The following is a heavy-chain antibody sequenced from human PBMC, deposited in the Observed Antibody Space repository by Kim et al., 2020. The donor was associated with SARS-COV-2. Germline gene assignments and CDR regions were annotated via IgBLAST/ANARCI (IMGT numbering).Heavy chain of an antibody. J-gene: IGHJ3*02. CDR3: AEAHYYGSGSFDI. Sequence: GGSLRLSCAASGFTFSSYSMNWVRQAPGKGLEWVSSISSSSSYIYYADSVKGRFTISRDNAKNSLYLQMNSLRAEDTAVYYCAEAHYYGSGSFDIWCQATMVTVSS. CDR1: GFTFSSYS. D-gene: IGHD3-10*01. V-gene: IGHV3-21*01. CDR2: ISSSSSYI.